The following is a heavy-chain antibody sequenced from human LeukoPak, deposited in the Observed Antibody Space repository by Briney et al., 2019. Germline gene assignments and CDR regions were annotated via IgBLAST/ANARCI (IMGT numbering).Heavy chain of an antibody. CDR1: GGSISSYY. V-gene: IGHV4-59*08. CDR3: ASLSYYDSSGLPDY. Sequence: SETLSLTCTVSGGSISSYYWSWIRQPPGKGLEWIGYIYYSGSTNYNPSLKSRVTISVDTSKNQFSLKLSSVTAADTAVYYCASLSYYDSSGLPDYWGQGTLVTVSS. J-gene: IGHJ4*02. D-gene: IGHD3-22*01. CDR2: IYYSGST.